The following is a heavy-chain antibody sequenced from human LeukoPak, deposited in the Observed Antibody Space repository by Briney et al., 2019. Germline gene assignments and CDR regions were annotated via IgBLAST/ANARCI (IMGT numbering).Heavy chain of an antibody. Sequence: GGSLRLSCAASGFTFDDYGMSWVRQAPGKGLEWVSGINWNGGSTGYADSVKGRFTISRDNAKNSLYLQMNSLRAEDTALYYCARVPTTSYYYYMDVLGKGTTVTVSS. CDR3: ARVPTTSYYYYMDV. D-gene: IGHD4-17*01. CDR2: INWNGGST. J-gene: IGHJ6*03. CDR1: GFTFDDYG. V-gene: IGHV3-20*04.